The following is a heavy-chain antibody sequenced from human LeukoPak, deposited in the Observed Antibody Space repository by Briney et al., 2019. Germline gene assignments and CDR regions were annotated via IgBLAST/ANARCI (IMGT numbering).Heavy chain of an antibody. D-gene: IGHD3-16*01. CDR1: GYTFTSYY. Sequence: ASVKVSCKASGYTFTSYYMHWVRQAPGQGLEWMRIINPSGGSTSYAQKFQGRVTMTRDTSTSTVYMELSSLRSEDTAVYYCARAIGALNPFDYWGQGTLVTVSS. J-gene: IGHJ4*02. CDR2: INPSGGST. V-gene: IGHV1-46*01. CDR3: ARAIGALNPFDY.